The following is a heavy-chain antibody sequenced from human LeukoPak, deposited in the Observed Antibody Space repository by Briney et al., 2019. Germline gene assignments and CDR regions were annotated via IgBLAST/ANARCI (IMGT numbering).Heavy chain of an antibody. CDR2: ISSSSSTI. J-gene: IGHJ3*02. CDR1: RFTLTSYS. D-gene: IGHD1-26*01. Sequence: GGSLRLSCAPSRFTLTSYSMNWVCQAPGKGLEWVSYISSSSSTIYYADSVKGRFTISRDNAKNSLHLQMNSLRAEDTAVYYCARAKYSGKYQSAFDIWAQGTMVTVTS. V-gene: IGHV3-48*04. CDR3: ARAKYSGKYQSAFDI.